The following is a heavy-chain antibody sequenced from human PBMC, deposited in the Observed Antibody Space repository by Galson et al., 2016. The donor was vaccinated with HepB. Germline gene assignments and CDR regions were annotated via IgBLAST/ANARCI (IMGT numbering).Heavy chain of an antibody. CDR1: GGTFSNYG. Sequence: SVKVSCKASGGTFSNYGVSWVRQAPGQGLEWMGGIIPFSGTPSYAQKFQGRVTISADESTSTTYMELNSLRSEDTAVYYCARGIAASGIGYYYGMDVWGQGTTVTVSS. J-gene: IGHJ6*02. V-gene: IGHV1-69*13. D-gene: IGHD6-25*01. CDR3: ARGIAASGIGYYYGMDV. CDR2: IIPFSGTP.